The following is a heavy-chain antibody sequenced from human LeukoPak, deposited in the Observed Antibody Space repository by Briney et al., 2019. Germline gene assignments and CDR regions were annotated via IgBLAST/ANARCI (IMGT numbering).Heavy chain of an antibody. V-gene: IGHV4-31*03. J-gene: IGHJ6*02. Sequence: PSETLSLTCTVSGASISGSGAYWNWIRQHPGRGLEWIGYIYYSGSTYYNPSLKSRVTISVDTSKNQFSLKLSSVTAADTAVYYCARAGDSSGYYYDDYYYGMDVWGQGTTVTVSS. CDR1: GASISGSGAY. CDR2: IYYSGST. CDR3: ARAGDSSGYYYDDYYYGMDV. D-gene: IGHD3-22*01.